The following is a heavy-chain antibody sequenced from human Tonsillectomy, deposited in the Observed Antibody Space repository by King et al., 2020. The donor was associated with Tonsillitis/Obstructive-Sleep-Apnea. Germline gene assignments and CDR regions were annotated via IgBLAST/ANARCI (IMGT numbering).Heavy chain of an antibody. Sequence: VQLVESGGGVVRPGGSLRLSCAASGFTFEDFGMSWVRQAPGKGREWVSGINWNGDKTRYADSVKGRFTISRDNAKNSLYLQMRSLSAEDTAFYYCARNFGDPDYWGQGTLVTVSS. CDR1: GFTFEDFG. CDR2: INWNGDKT. D-gene: IGHD4-17*01. V-gene: IGHV3-20*04. J-gene: IGHJ4*02. CDR3: ARNFGDPDY.